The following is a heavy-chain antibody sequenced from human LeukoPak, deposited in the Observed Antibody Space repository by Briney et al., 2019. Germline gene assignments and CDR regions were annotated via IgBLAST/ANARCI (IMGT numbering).Heavy chain of an antibody. Sequence: GGSLRLSCAASGFTFSDYYMSWIRQAPGKGLEWVSYISSSGSTIYYADSVKGRFTISRGNAKNSLYLQMNSLRAEDTAVYYCARYYDFWSGYQVYNWFDPWGQGTLVTVSS. CDR1: GFTFSDYY. CDR3: ARYYDFWSGYQVYNWFDP. V-gene: IGHV3-11*01. J-gene: IGHJ5*02. CDR2: ISSSGSTI. D-gene: IGHD3-3*01.